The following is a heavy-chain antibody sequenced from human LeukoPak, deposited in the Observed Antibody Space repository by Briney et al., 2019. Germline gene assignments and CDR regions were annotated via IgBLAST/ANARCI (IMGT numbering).Heavy chain of an antibody. CDR1: GGSISSSNW. CDR2: IYHSGST. V-gene: IGHV4-4*02. Sequence: SETLSLTCAVSGGSISSSNWWSWVRQPPGKGLEWIGEIYHSGSTNYNPSLKSRVTISVDKSKNQFSLKLSSVTAADTAVYYCAREYYFDSTGYLYWGQGILVTVSS. J-gene: IGHJ4*02. D-gene: IGHD3-22*01. CDR3: AREYYFDSTGYLY.